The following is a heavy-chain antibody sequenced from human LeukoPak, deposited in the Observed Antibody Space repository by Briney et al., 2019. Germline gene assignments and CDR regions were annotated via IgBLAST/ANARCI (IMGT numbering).Heavy chain of an antibody. J-gene: IGHJ4*02. CDR2: ISSSSSYI. D-gene: IGHD6-19*01. V-gene: IGHV3-21*01. CDR1: GFTFISYS. CDR3: ARVLGWAYDY. Sequence: GGSLRLSCAASGFTFISYSMNWVRQAPGKGLEWVSSISSSSSYIYYADSVKGRFTISRDNAKNSLYLQMNSLRAEDTAVYYCARVLGWAYDYWGQGTLVTVSS.